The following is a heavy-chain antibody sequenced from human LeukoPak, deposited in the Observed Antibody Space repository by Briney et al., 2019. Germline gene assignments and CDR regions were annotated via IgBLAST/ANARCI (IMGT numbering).Heavy chain of an antibody. V-gene: IGHV1-18*01. CDR3: ARSPKYYYDSSGYYLFDY. J-gene: IGHJ4*02. CDR2: ISAYNGNT. D-gene: IGHD3-22*01. Sequence: ASVKVSCKASGYTFTSYGISWVRQAPGRGLEWMGWISAYNGNTNYAQKLQGRVTRTTDTSTSTAYMELRSLRSDDTAVYYCARSPKYYYDSSGYYLFDYWGQGTLVTVSS. CDR1: GYTFTSYG.